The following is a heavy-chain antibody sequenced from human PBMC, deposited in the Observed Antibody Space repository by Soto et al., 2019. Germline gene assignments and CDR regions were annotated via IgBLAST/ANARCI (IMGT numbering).Heavy chain of an antibody. Sequence: QVQLQESGPGLVKPSETLSLTCTVSGDSMSSYYWSWIRQPPGKGLEWIGYIYYSGSTTYNPSLRSRVSMSVDTSKNQFSLRLSSVTAADTAVYYCARAKSNYQTFDHSGQGSQVTASS. CDR3: ARAKSNYQTFDH. D-gene: IGHD4-4*01. CDR1: GDSMSSYY. V-gene: IGHV4-59*01. J-gene: IGHJ4*02. CDR2: IYYSGST.